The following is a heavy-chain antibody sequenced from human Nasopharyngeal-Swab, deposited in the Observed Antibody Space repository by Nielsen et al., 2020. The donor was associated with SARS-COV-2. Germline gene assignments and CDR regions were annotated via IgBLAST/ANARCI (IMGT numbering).Heavy chain of an antibody. CDR2: IYYSGST. V-gene: IGHV4-39*01. Sequence: SETLSLTCTVSGGSISSSSYYWGWISQPPGKGLEWIGSIYYSGSTYYNPSLKSRVTISVDTSKNQFSLKLSSVTAADTAVYYCARRGYYYDSSVPPDYWGQGTLVTVSS. D-gene: IGHD3-22*01. J-gene: IGHJ4*02. CDR1: GGSISSSSYY. CDR3: ARRGYYYDSSVPPDY.